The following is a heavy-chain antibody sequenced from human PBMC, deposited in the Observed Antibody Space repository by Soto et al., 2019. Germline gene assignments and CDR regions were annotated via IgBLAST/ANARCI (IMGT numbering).Heavy chain of an antibody. J-gene: IGHJ6*04. CDR1: GFTVSTNY. CDR2: IYASGST. CDR3: AGNDYYFGMDV. V-gene: IGHV3-53*01. Sequence: EVQLVESGGGLIQPGGSLRLSCAASGFTVSTNYMTWVRQAPGKGLEWVSLIYASGSTYYADSVKGRFTMSRDNSKNSLSLQMSSLTDEDTAVYYFAGNDYYFGMDVWGTGPTVNVSS.